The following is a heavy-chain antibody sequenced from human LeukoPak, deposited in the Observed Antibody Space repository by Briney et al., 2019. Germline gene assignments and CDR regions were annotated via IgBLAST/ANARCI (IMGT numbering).Heavy chain of an antibody. D-gene: IGHD3-3*01. V-gene: IGHV4-34*01. CDR2: INHSGST. J-gene: IGHJ6*02. CDR3: ATTTIFGVDDYYYYYGMDV. CDR1: GGSFRGYY. Sequence: SETLSLTRAVYGGSFRGYYWSWLRQPAGKGLDWIGEINHSGSTNYNPSLKSRVTIAVDTSKNQFSLKLSSVTAADTAVYYCATTTIFGVDDYYYYYGMDVWGQGTTVTVSS.